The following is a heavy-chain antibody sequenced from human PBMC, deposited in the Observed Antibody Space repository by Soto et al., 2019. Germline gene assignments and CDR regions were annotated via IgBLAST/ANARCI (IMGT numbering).Heavy chain of an antibody. J-gene: IGHJ4*02. Sequence: QVQLVESGGGVVQPGRSLRLSCAASGFIFSSYGMHWVRQAPGKGLEWVAVISYEGSHTYYADSVKGRFTITRDNSKNTLYLQMNSLSPEATAVYYCAKEVHCGGGSCSWSEGFEYWGQGTLLTVSS. CDR2: ISYEGSHT. CDR3: AKEVHCGGGSCSWSEGFEY. D-gene: IGHD2-15*01. CDR1: GFIFSSYG. V-gene: IGHV3-30*18.